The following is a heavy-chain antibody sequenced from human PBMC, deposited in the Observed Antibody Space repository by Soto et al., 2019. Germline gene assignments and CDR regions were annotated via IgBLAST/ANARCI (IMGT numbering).Heavy chain of an antibody. V-gene: IGHV3-7*01. J-gene: IGHJ5*02. D-gene: IGHD2-2*02. CDR3: ARHDYTLGRFDP. Sequence: EVQLVESGGGLVQPGGSLRLSCAASGFTFSRYWMSWVRQAPGKGLEWVANIKQDGSEKYFVDSVRGRFTISRDNAKNSLYLQMNSLRAEDTAMYYCARHDYTLGRFDPWGQGTLVTVSS. CDR2: IKQDGSEK. CDR1: GFTFSRYW.